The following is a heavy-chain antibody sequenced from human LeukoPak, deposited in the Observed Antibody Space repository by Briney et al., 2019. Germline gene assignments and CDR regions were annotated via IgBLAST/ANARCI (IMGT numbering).Heavy chain of an antibody. V-gene: IGHV1-2*02. J-gene: IGHJ4*02. Sequence: GASVNVSCKASGYTFTGYYMHWVRQAPGQGLEWMGWINPNSGGTNYAQKFQGRVTLTRDTSISTAYMELSRLRSDDTAVYYCARGGYPIRFLEWLLPDYWGQGTLVTVSS. D-gene: IGHD3-3*01. CDR3: ARGGYPIRFLEWLLPDY. CDR2: INPNSGGT. CDR1: GYTFTGYY.